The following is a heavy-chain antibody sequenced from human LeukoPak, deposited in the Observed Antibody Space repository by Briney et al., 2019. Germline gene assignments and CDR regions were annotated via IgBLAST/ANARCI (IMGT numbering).Heavy chain of an antibody. Sequence: SVKVSCKASEGTFSSYAISGVRQAPGQGLKWMGRIIPIFGIANYAQKFQGRVTITADKSTSTAYMELSSLRSEDTAVYYCARSSGYGGYDYWGQGTLVTVSS. J-gene: IGHJ4*02. CDR3: ARSSGYGGYDY. V-gene: IGHV1-69*04. CDR2: IIPIFGIA. CDR1: EGTFSSYA. D-gene: IGHD4-23*01.